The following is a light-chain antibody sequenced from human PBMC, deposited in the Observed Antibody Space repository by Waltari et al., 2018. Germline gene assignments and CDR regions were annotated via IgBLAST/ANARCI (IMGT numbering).Light chain of an antibody. CDR2: AAS. V-gene: IGKV1-9*01. J-gene: IGKJ1*01. Sequence: DIQLTQSPSFLSASVGDRVPTTCRASQGISTYLAWYHQKPGKAPKLLIYAASTLQSGVPSRFSGSGSGTEFTLTISSLQPEDFAIYYCQQLNNYLWTFGQGTEVEIK. CDR1: QGISTY. CDR3: QQLNNYLWT.